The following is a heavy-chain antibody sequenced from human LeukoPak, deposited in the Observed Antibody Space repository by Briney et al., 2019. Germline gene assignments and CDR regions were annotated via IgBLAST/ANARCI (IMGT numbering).Heavy chain of an antibody. CDR1: GASITNTSLSNTGYF. V-gene: IGHV4-39*01. CDR3: AKIGYCSTTTCYSTVFDS. Sequence: SETLSLTCAISGASITNTSLSNTGYFWGWTRQPPGKGLQWIGSIYHTGSTYYSPSLKSRVTISVDTSKNQFSLKLNFVTAADTAVYYCAKIGYCSTTTCYSTVFDSWGQGTLVTVSS. J-gene: IGHJ4*02. CDR2: IYHTGST. D-gene: IGHD2-2*01.